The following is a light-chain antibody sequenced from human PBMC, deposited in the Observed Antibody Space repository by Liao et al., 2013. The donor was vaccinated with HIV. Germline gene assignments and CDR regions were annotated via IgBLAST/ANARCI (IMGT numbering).Light chain of an antibody. Sequence: SYELTQPASVSVAPGKTARITCGGNNIGSKSVHWYQQKPGQAPVLVIYYDSDRPSGIPERFSGSNSGNTATLTISRVEAGDEADYHCQVWDSSSDHWVFGGGTKLTVL. CDR2: YDS. CDR1: NIGSKS. CDR3: QVWDSSSDHWV. J-gene: IGLJ3*02. V-gene: IGLV3-21*01.